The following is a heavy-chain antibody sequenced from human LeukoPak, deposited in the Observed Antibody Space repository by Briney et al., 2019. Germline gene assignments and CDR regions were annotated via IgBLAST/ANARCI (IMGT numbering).Heavy chain of an antibody. CDR2: ISYDGSNK. J-gene: IGHJ4*02. D-gene: IGHD3-10*01. Sequence: PGGSLRLSCAASGFTFSSYGMHWVRQAPGKGLEWVAVISYDGSNKYYADSVKGRFTISRDNSKNTLYLQMNSLRAEDTAVYYCAKDWTDRGVTDYWGQGTLVTVSS. CDR3: AKDWTDRGVTDY. CDR1: GFTFSSYG. V-gene: IGHV3-30*18.